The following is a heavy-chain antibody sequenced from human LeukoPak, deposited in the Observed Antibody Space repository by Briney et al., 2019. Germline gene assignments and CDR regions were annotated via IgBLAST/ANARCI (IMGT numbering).Heavy chain of an antibody. CDR2: ISAYNGNT. D-gene: IGHD6-13*01. V-gene: IGHV1-18*01. CDR1: GYTFTSYG. J-gene: IGHJ5*02. Sequence: GASVKVSCKASGYTFTSYGISWVRQAPGRGLEWMGWISAYNGNTNYAQKLQGRVTMTTDTSTSTAYMELRSLRSDDTAVYYCARRTRRIAAAGPSNWFDPWGQGTLVTVSS. CDR3: ARRTRRIAAAGPSNWFDP.